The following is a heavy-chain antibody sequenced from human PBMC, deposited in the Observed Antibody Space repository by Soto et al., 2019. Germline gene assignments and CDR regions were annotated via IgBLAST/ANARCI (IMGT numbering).Heavy chain of an antibody. D-gene: IGHD6-6*01. J-gene: IGHJ6*02. Sequence: ASVKVSCKASGYTFTGYYMHWVRQAPGQGLEWMGWINPNSGGTNYAQKFQGRVTMTRDTSISTAYMELSRLRSDDTAVYYCAGSPRGIAARQVYSYGMDVWGQGTTVTVSS. CDR3: AGSPRGIAARQVYSYGMDV. CDR2: INPNSGGT. V-gene: IGHV1-2*02. CDR1: GYTFTGYY.